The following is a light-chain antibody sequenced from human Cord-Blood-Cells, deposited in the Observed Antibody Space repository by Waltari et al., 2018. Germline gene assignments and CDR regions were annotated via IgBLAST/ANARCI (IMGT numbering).Light chain of an antibody. CDR1: QSISSW. CDR3: QQYNSYSKT. J-gene: IGKJ1*01. V-gene: IGKV1-5*01. Sequence: DIQMTQSPSTLSASVGDRVTITCRASQSISSWLAWYQQKPGKAPTLLIYDASSLESGVPSRFSGSGSGTEFTLTISSLQPDDFATYYYQQYNSYSKTFGQGTKVEIK. CDR2: DAS.